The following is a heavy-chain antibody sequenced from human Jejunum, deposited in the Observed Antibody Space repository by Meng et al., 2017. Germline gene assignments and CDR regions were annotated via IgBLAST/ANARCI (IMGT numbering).Heavy chain of an antibody. Sequence: QVQVQQWGAGLLKPSETLSLTCAFQGGSFSTYDWSWIRQPPGKGLEWLGQIHHSGSINDNPSLKGRVTMSVDTSRSQISLKLNPVTAADTAVYYCRLAYCVSDCGDYWGQGTLVTVSS. D-gene: IGHD2-21*02. J-gene: IGHJ4*02. V-gene: IGHV4-34*01. CDR1: GGSFSTYD. CDR2: IHHSGSI. CDR3: RLAYCVSDCGDY.